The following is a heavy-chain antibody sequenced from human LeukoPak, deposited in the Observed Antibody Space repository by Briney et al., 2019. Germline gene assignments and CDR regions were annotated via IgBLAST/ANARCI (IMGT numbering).Heavy chain of an antibody. CDR1: GFTFNSYW. Sequence: PGGSLRLSCAASGFTFNSYWMTWVRQAPGKGLEWVSIIYSGGSTYYADSVKGRFTISRDNSKNTLYLQMNSLRAEDTAVYYCARMGEPPLYFDWGQGTLVTVSS. J-gene: IGHJ4*02. D-gene: IGHD3-16*01. CDR3: ARMGEPPLYFD. CDR2: IYSGGST. V-gene: IGHV3-66*01.